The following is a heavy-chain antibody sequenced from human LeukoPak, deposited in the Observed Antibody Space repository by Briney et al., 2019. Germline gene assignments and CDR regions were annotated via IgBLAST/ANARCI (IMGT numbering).Heavy chain of an antibody. Sequence: GASVKVSCKTSGYTFTSYYMHWVRQAPGQVLEWVAIIKSTGDTTVYAQKFQGRVTVSRDTSTSTVYMDLSSLSSEDTAVYYCVREDAHTYYFDFWGPGTLVTVSS. J-gene: IGHJ4*02. CDR2: IKSTGDTT. CDR3: VREDAHTYYFDF. CDR1: GYTFTSYY. D-gene: IGHD2-2*01. V-gene: IGHV1-46*01.